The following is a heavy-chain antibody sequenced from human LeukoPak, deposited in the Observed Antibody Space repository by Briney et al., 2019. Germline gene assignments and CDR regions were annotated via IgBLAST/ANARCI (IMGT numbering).Heavy chain of an antibody. D-gene: IGHD3-22*01. V-gene: IGHV4-30-2*05. CDR2: IYHSGST. CDR1: GGSISSGGYS. CDR3: ARVGGYFDKSGYFDY. Sequence: SQTLSLTCAASGGSISSGGYSWSWIRQPPGKGLEWIGYIYHSGSTYYNPSLKSRIGISVDTSKDQFSLKLSSVTPADTAVYYCARVGGYFDKSGYFDYWGQGLLVTVSS. J-gene: IGHJ4*02.